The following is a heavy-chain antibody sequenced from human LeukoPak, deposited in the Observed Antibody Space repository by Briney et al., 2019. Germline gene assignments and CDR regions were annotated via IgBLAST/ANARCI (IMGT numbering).Heavy chain of an antibody. CDR3: AKDLDYDSMMLGY. CDR1: SXYA. D-gene: IGHD3-22*01. Sequence: SXYAXSWVRQAPGKGLEWVSAISGSGGSTYYADSVKGRFTISRDNSKNTLYLQMNSLRAEDTAVYYCAKDLDYDSMMLGYWGQGTLVTVSS. CDR2: ISGSGGST. J-gene: IGHJ4*02. V-gene: IGHV3-23*01.